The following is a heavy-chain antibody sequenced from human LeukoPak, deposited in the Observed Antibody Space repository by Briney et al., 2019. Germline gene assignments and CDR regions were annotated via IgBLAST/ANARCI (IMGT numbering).Heavy chain of an antibody. J-gene: IGHJ4*02. D-gene: IGHD6-13*01. V-gene: IGHV4-59*01. CDR3: ARTIAAAEFDY. CDR2: IYYSGST. Sequence: SETLSLTCTVSGGSISDYYWNWIRQPPGKGLEWIGYIYYSGSTNYNPSLKSRVTISVDTSKNQFSLKLSSVTAADTAVYYCARTIAAAEFDYWGQGTLVTVSS. CDR1: GGSISDYY.